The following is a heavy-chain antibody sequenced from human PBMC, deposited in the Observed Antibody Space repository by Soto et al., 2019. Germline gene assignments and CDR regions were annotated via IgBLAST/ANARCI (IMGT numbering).Heavy chain of an antibody. D-gene: IGHD6-13*01. Sequence: SVKVSCKASGGTFSSYAISWVRQAPGQGLEWMGGIIPIFGTANYAQKFQGRVTITADKSTSTAYMELSSLRSEDTAVYYCASRIAPRDAFDFWGQGTMVTVSS. J-gene: IGHJ3*01. CDR3: ASRIAPRDAFDF. V-gene: IGHV1-69*06. CDR2: IIPIFGTA. CDR1: GGTFSSYA.